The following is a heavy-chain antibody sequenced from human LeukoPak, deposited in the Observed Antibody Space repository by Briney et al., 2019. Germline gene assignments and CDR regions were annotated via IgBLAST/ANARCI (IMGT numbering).Heavy chain of an antibody. Sequence: PSETLSLTCTVSGGSISSSSYYWGWIRQPPGKGLEWIGSIYYSGSTYYNPSLKSRVTISVDTSKNQFSLKLSSVTAADTAVYYCARDVAENWNYYYYYMDVWGKGTTVTVSS. CDR1: GGSISSSSYY. CDR3: ARDVAENWNYYYYYMDV. V-gene: IGHV4-39*07. D-gene: IGHD1-1*01. J-gene: IGHJ6*03. CDR2: IYYSGST.